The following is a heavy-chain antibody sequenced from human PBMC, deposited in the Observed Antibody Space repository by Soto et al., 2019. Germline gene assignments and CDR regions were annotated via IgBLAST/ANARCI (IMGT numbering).Heavy chain of an antibody. CDR3: ARSAPFSSAALEYLCYMEV. J-gene: IGHJ6*03. Sequence: QVQLVQSGAEVKKPGASVKVSCKASGYIFTSYNINWVRQAAGHGLEWMGWVNPDSGHTVYAQKFQGRVTMNRDTTIGTAHTELRSLTPEYTAVYYCARSAPFSSAALEYLCYMEVWGKGGAVTVSS. CDR2: VNPDSGHT. D-gene: IGHD2-2*01. V-gene: IGHV1-8*02. CDR1: GYIFTSYN.